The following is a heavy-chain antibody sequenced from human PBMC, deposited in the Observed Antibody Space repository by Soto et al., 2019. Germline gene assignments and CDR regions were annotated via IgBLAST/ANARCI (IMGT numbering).Heavy chain of an antibody. CDR1: GFTFDDYS. V-gene: IGHV3-9*01. CDR2: ISWNSGAR. D-gene: IGHD2-2*01. Sequence: EVQLVESGGGLVLPGRSLRLSCAASGFTFDDYSMHWVRQAPGKGLQWVSGISWNSGARGYADSVKGRFTISRDNARNSLYLQMNSLTVDDTAFYYCAKASRHDALRYFDLWGRGTLVTVSS. CDR3: AKASRHDALRYFDL. J-gene: IGHJ2*01.